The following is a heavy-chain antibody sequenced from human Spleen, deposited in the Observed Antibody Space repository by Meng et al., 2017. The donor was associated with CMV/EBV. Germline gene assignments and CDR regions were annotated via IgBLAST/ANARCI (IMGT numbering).Heavy chain of an antibody. V-gene: IGHV4-61*01. J-gene: IGHJ4*02. Sequence: ESLKISCTVSGGSVSSGSYYWSWIWQPPGKGLEWIGYIYYSGSTNYNPSLKSRVTISVDTSKNQFSLKLSSVTAADTAVYYCARSRHRSPPDYWGQGTLVTVSS. CDR3: ARSRHRSPPDY. CDR2: IYYSGST. CDR1: GGSVSSGSYY.